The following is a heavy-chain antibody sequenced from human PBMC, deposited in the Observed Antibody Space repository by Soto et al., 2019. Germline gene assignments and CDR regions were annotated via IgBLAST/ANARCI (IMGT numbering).Heavy chain of an antibody. J-gene: IGHJ4*02. V-gene: IGHV3-23*01. D-gene: IGHD3-3*01. CDR2: ISGSGDNT. CDR1: GFTFSNYP. Sequence: GWSLRLSCSASGFTFSNYPMSWGRQAPGKGLEWVSAISGSGDNTYYTDSVKGRFTISRDNSKNTLYLQMNTLRVEDKAIYYCADGGEWSFNFEYWGQGTLVTVSS. CDR3: ADGGEWSFNFEY.